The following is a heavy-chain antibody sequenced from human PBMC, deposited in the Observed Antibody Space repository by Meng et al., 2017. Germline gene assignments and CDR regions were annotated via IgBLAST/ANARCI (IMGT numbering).Heavy chain of an antibody. CDR2: ISYDGSNK. Sequence: GESLKISCAASGFTFSSYGMHWVRQAPGKGLEWVAVISYDGSNKYYADSVKGRFTISRDNSKNTLYLQMNSLRAEDTAVYYCARDGDYRTFDYWGQGTLVTVSS. D-gene: IGHD4-17*01. CDR3: ARDGDYRTFDY. CDR1: GFTFSSYG. V-gene: IGHV3-30*06. J-gene: IGHJ4*02.